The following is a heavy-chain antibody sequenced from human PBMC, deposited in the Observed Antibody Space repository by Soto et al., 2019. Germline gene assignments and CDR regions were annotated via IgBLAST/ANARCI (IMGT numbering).Heavy chain of an antibody. CDR3: ARENITIAAFDF. D-gene: IGHD1-20*01. CDR1: GSSIKNYY. J-gene: IGHJ3*01. CDR2: IYDRGYT. Sequence: SETLSLTCTVSGSSIKNYYWTWIRQPPGKGLECIGYIYDRGYTSYNPTLKSRVTMSIDTSKNQFSLNLNSVTAADTAVYYCARENITIAAFDFWGQGTMVTV. V-gene: IGHV4-59*01.